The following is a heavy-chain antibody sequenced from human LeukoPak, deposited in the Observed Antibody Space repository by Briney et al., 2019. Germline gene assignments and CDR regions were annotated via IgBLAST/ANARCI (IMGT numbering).Heavy chain of an antibody. CDR3: ARGDTAMYY. CDR1: GYSISSGYY. D-gene: IGHD5-18*01. Sequence: KPSETLSLTCTVSGYSISSGYYWGWIRQPPGKGLEWIGSIYHSGSTYYNPSLKSRVTISVDTSENQFSLKLSSVTAADTAVYYCARGDTAMYYWGQGTLVTVSS. V-gene: IGHV4-38-2*02. J-gene: IGHJ4*02. CDR2: IYHSGST.